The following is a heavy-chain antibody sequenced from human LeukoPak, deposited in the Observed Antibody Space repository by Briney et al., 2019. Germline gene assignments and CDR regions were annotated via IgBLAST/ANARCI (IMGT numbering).Heavy chain of an antibody. Sequence: SVKVSCKASGGTFSSYAISWVRQAPGQGLEWMGGIIPIFGTANYAQKFQGRVTITADKSTSTAYMELSSLRSEDTAVYYCARDAVGATRYYYYYMDVWGKGTTVTVSS. V-gene: IGHV1-69*06. CDR3: ARDAVGATRYYYYYMDV. CDR1: GGTFSSYA. J-gene: IGHJ6*03. D-gene: IGHD1-26*01. CDR2: IIPIFGTA.